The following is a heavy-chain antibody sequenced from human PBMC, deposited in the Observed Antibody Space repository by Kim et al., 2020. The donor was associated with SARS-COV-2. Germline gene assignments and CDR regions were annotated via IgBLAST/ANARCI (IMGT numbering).Heavy chain of an antibody. CDR2: IDPSDSYT. J-gene: IGHJ6*02. Sequence: GESLKISCKGSGYSFTSYWISWVRQMPGKGLEWMGRIDPSDSYTNYSPSFQGHVTISADKSISTAYLQWSSLKASDTAMYYCILFPYLEGYCSSTSCAQGIYGMDVWGQGTTVTVSS. V-gene: IGHV5-10-1*01. CDR3: ILFPYLEGYCSSTSCAQGIYGMDV. D-gene: IGHD2-2*01. CDR1: GYSFTSYW.